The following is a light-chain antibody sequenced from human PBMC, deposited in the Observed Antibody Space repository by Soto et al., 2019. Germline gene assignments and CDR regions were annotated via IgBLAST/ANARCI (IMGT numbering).Light chain of an antibody. CDR2: GAS. J-gene: IGKJ5*01. CDR3: QHYQSGHPIT. CDR1: QSVSSSY. Sequence: EIVLTQSPGTQSLSPGERATLSCRASQSVSSSYLAWYQQKPGQAPRLLISGASSRATGIPDRFTGSGSETSFTLTISRLEPEDFALYYCQHYQSGHPITFGQGTRLEIK. V-gene: IGKV3-20*01.